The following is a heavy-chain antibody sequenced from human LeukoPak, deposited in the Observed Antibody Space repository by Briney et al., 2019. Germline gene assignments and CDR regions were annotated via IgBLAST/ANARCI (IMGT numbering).Heavy chain of an antibody. V-gene: IGHV3-30-3*01. J-gene: IGHJ4*02. CDR3: ARGDHYGSGRWLFHY. Sequence: PGGSLRLSCAASGFTFSSYWMHWVRQAPGKGLEWVAVISYDGSNKYYADSVKGRITISRDNSKNTLFLQMNSLRAEDTAVYYCARGDHYGSGRWLFHYWGQGTLVTVSS. D-gene: IGHD3-10*01. CDR1: GFTFSSYW. CDR2: ISYDGSNK.